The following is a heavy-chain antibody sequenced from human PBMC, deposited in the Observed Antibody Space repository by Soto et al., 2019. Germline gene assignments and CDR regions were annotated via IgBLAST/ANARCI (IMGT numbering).Heavy chain of an antibody. D-gene: IGHD2-15*01. CDR1: GFSLNSSGLG. Sequence: QITLKESGPTLVKPTQTLTLTCTFSGFSLNSSGLGVGWVRQPPGKALEWLAIIYWDDDKRYSPSLENRLTITKETSKNQVLLTRTNLDPVDTATYYFAQRGVGNSFHHWGQGTLVIVS. V-gene: IGHV2-5*02. J-gene: IGHJ4*02. CDR3: AQRGVGNSFHH. CDR2: IYWDDDK.